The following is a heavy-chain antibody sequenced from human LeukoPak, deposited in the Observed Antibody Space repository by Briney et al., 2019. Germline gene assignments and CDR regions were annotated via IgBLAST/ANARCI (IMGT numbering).Heavy chain of an antibody. CDR1: GYTFTNYA. CDR2: INTNTGNP. CDR3: ARGERIFGVVGDMDV. Sequence: ASVKVSCKASGYTFTNYAMNWVRQAPGQGLEWMGWINTNTGNPTYAQGFTGRFVFSLDTSVSTAYLQISNLKAEDTAVYYCARGERIFGVVGDMDVWGKGTTVTVSS. J-gene: IGHJ6*03. V-gene: IGHV7-4-1*02. D-gene: IGHD3-3*01.